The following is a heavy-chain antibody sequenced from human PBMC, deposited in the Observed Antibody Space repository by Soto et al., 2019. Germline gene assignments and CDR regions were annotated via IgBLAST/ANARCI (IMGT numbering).Heavy chain of an antibody. V-gene: IGHV3-23*01. J-gene: IGHJ4*02. D-gene: IGHD3-16*02. CDR3: AKNQGRQLPRVIVF. Sequence: PGGSLRLSCATSGLTFSNYAMSWVRQAPGGGLEWVSSMSGSSSTTYYADSVRGRFTISRDRSKNTLYLQMSSLRAEDTALYYFAKNQGRQLPRVIVFWGQGALLTVSS. CDR1: GLTFSNYA. CDR2: MSGSSSTT.